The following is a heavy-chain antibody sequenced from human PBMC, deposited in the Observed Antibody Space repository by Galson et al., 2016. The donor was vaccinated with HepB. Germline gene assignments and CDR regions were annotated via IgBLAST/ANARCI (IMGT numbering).Heavy chain of an antibody. CDR3: ARETGDYYDSRGYYSNNWFDP. D-gene: IGHD3-22*01. CDR2: INQDGSEK. Sequence: SLRLSCAASGFTTSSYWMAWVRQAPGKGLEWVANINQDGSEKNYVDSVKGRFTISRDNAKNSLYLQMNSLRAEDTAVYYCARETGDYYDSRGYYSNNWFDPWGQGTLVTVSS. V-gene: IGHV3-7*01. J-gene: IGHJ5*02. CDR1: GFTTSSYW.